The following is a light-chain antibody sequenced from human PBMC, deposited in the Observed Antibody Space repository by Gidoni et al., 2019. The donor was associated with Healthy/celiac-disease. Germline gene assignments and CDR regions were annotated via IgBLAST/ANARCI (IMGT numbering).Light chain of an antibody. V-gene: IGKV3-11*01. CDR1: QSVSSY. CDR3: QQRSNWPPYT. Sequence: EIVLTHSPATLSLYPVERATLSCRASQSVSSYLAWYQQKPGQAPRLLIYDASNRATGIPARFSGSGSGTDFTLTISSLEPEDFAVYYCQQRSNWPPYTFGQGTKLEIK. J-gene: IGKJ2*01. CDR2: DAS.